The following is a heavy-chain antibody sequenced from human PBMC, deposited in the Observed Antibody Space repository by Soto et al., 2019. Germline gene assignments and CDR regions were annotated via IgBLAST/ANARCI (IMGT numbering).Heavy chain of an antibody. CDR3: AKRAITTLKYFDY. D-gene: IGHD6-6*01. V-gene: IGHV3-66*01. CDR1: GFTVSSNY. J-gene: IGHJ4*02. CDR2: IYSGGST. Sequence: GGSLRLSCAASGFTVSSNYMSWVRQAPGKGLEWVSTIYSGGSTYYADSVKGRFTISRDNSKNTVYLQMNSLRAEDTAVYYCAKRAITTLKYFDYWGQGALVTVSS.